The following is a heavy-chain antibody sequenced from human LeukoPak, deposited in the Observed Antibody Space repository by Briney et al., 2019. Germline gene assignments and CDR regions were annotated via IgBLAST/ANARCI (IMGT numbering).Heavy chain of an antibody. Sequence: GASVKVSCKASGYTFTSYYMHWVRQAPGQGLEWMGIINPSGGSTSYAQKFQGRVTMTEDTSTDTAYMELSSLRSEDTAVYYCATREWFNWWGQGTLVTVSS. D-gene: IGHD1-26*01. CDR2: INPSGGST. CDR1: GYTFTSYY. CDR3: ATREWFNW. J-gene: IGHJ5*01. V-gene: IGHV1-46*01.